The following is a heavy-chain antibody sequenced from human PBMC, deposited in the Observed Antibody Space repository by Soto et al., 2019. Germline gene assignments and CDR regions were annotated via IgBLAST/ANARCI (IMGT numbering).Heavy chain of an antibody. CDR3: VTNSWNY. D-gene: IGHD1-1*01. J-gene: IGHJ4*02. V-gene: IGHV3-23*01. CDR2: SGGSDLST. CDR1: GLTFSRAA. Sequence: EVQLLESGGGLVQPGGSLRLSCVDSGLTFSRAALSWVRQPPGKGLEWVSASGGSDLSTHYVDSVKGRFTISRDSSKHTLYLQMNRLSAEATDVYYCVTNSWNYWGQGALVTVAS.